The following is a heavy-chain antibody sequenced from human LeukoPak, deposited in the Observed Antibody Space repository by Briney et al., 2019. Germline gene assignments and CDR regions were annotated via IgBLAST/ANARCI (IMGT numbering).Heavy chain of an antibody. CDR1: GYTFTTYW. V-gene: IGHV5-51*01. CDR3: ARCSYDYGDYGVFDI. Sequence: GESLQISCKGSGYTFTTYWIGWGRQVPGKGLERMGIIYPGDSDTRYSPSFQGQVTISVDKSIRTAYLQWSSLKASDTAMYYCARCSYDYGDYGVFDIWGQGTMVTVSS. D-gene: IGHD4-17*01. CDR2: IYPGDSDT. J-gene: IGHJ3*02.